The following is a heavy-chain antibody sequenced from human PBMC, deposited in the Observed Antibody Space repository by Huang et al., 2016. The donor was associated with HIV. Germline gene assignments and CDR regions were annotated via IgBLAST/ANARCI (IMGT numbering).Heavy chain of an antibody. CDR2: AYYDGST. CDR3: SRINYAKTTYYLDFDF. D-gene: IGHD3-22*01. Sequence: QVHLQESGPGLVKPSETLSLTCPVSGGSVSSGDYYWSWVRQPPGKGLEWIAYAYYDGSTIHNPSLESRLSMSVDTSRNQFSLKLRSVTAADTAVYYCSRINYAKTTYYLDFDFWGQGTLVTVSS. J-gene: IGHJ4*02. CDR1: GGSVSSGDYY. V-gene: IGHV4-61*08.